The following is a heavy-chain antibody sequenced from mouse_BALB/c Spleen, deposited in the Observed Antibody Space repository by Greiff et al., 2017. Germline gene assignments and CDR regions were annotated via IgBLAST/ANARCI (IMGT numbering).Heavy chain of an antibody. Sequence: VQGVESHPGPMAPSQSLSITYSVPAISLPSYGVHWVRHPPGKGLEWLGVIWAGGCTNYDSALMSRLSISKDNSKSQVFLKMNSLQTDDTDMYYCARDWDAMDEWARGTS. J-gene: IGHJ4*01. D-gene: IGHD4-1*01. CDR3: ARDWDAMDE. V-gene: IGHV2-9*02. CDR2: IWAGGCT. CDR1: AISLPSYG.